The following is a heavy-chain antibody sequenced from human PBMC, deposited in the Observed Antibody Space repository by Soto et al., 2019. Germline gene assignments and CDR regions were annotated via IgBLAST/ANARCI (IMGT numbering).Heavy chain of an antibody. D-gene: IGHD3-9*01. J-gene: IGHJ6*03. CDR3: ARDGVLRYLDNYYMDV. CDR1: GFTFSSYW. CDR2: IKQDGSEK. Sequence: GGSLRLSCAASGFTFSSYWMSWVRQAPGKGLEWVANIKQDGSEKYYVDSVKGRFTISRDNAKNSLYLQMNSLRAEDTAVYYCARDGVLRYLDNYYMDVWGKGTTVTVSS. V-gene: IGHV3-7*01.